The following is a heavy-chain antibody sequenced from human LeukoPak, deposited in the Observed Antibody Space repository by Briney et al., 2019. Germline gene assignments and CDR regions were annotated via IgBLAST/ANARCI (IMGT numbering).Heavy chain of an antibody. Sequence: SETLSLTCSVSGGSISSSNYYRGWIRQPPGKGLAWIGTIYYSGTTYYNPSLESRVTISEDMSKNQFSLTLRSVTAADTAVYYCARQISDYYYYYIDVWGKGTTVTVSS. D-gene: IGHD3-10*01. CDR3: ARQISDYYYYYIDV. CDR2: IYYSGTT. V-gene: IGHV4-39*01. J-gene: IGHJ6*03. CDR1: GGSISSSNYY.